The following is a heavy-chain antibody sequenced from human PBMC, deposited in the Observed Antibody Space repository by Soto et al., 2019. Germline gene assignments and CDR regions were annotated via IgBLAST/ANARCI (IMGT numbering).Heavy chain of an antibody. Sequence: TSEPLSLTCAVSGGAISSGGYSWSWIRQPPGKGLEWIGYIYHSGSTYYNPSLRSRVTISVDRSKNQFSLKLSSVTAADTAVYYCARTRGGDSWDPWGQGTLVTVSS. CDR1: GGAISSGGYS. D-gene: IGHD2-21*02. CDR2: IYHSGST. CDR3: ARTRGGDSWDP. V-gene: IGHV4-30-2*01. J-gene: IGHJ5*02.